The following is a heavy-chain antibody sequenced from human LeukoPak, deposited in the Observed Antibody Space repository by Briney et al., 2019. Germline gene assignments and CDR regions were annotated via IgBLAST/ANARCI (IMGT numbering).Heavy chain of an antibody. CDR3: ARDQASYCGGDCLPGY. D-gene: IGHD2-21*02. J-gene: IGHJ4*02. CDR2: TSAYNGNT. CDR1: GYTFTSYG. V-gene: IGHV1-18*01. Sequence: ASVKVSCKASGYTFTSYGISWVRQAPGQGLEWMGWTSAYNGNTNYAQKLQGRVTMTTDTSTSTAYMELRSLRSDDTAVYYCARDQASYCGGDCLPGYWGQGTLVTVSS.